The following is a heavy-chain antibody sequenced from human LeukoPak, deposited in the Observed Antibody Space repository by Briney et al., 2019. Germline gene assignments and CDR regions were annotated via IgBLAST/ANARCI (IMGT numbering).Heavy chain of an antibody. Sequence: PGGSLRLSCAASGFTFSESWMTWVRQVPGQGLEWVAHINQEGGGIQYVDSVKGRFTISRDNAKGSVYLQMNSLRAEDTAIYHCATYINWVAGDVWGQGTTVIVSS. CDR1: GFTFSESW. D-gene: IGHD1-1*01. CDR3: ATYINWVAGDV. CDR2: INQEGGGI. V-gene: IGHV3-7*01. J-gene: IGHJ6*02.